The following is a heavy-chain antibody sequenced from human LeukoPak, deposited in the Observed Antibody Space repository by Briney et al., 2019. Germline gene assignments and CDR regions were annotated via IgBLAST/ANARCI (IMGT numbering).Heavy chain of an antibody. D-gene: IGHD3-10*01. CDR1: GGSISSGGYY. CDR3: ARSARGVIINYY. Sequence: PSETLSLTCTVSGGSISSGGYYWSWIRQHPGKGLEWIEYIYYSGSTYYNPSLKSRVTISVDTSKNQFSLKLSSVTAADTAVYYCARSARGVIINYYWGQGTLVTVSS. J-gene: IGHJ4*02. CDR2: IYYSGST. V-gene: IGHV4-31*03.